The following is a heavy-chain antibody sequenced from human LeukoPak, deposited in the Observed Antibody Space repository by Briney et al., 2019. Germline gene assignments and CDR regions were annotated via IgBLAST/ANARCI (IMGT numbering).Heavy chain of an antibody. CDR3: ARGSFHWLLD. CDR1: GYSISSGYY. V-gene: IGHV4-38-2*02. D-gene: IGHD3-9*01. CDR2: IYHSGST. J-gene: IGHJ4*02. Sequence: SETLSLTCTVSGYSISSGYYWGWIRQPPGKGLEWIGSIYHSGSTYYNPSLKSRVTIPVDTSKNQFSLKLSSVIAADTAVYYCARGSFHWLLDWGQGTLVTVSS.